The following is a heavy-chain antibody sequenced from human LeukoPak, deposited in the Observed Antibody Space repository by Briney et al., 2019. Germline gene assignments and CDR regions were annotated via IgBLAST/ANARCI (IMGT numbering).Heavy chain of an antibody. CDR1: GFTFSSYG. Sequence: GGSLRLSCAASGFTFSSYGMHWVRQAPGKGLEWVAFIRYDGSNKYYADSVKGRFTISRDNSKNTLYLQMNSLRAEDTAVYYCAKDSHYDILTGYSTYYYYMDVWGKGTTVTVSS. D-gene: IGHD3-9*01. V-gene: IGHV3-30*02. CDR3: AKDSHYDILTGYSTYYYYMDV. CDR2: IRYDGSNK. J-gene: IGHJ6*03.